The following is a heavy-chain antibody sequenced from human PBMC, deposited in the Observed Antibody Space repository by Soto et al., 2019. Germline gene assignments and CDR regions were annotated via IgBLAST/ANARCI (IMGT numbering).Heavy chain of an antibody. Sequence: GGSMRVSCAASGFTFSSYAMSWVRQAPGKGLEWVSAISGSGGSTYYADSVKGRFTISRDNSKNTLYLQMNSLRAEDTAVYYCAKDSFVVVVAALLDYWGQGTLVTVSS. J-gene: IGHJ4*02. V-gene: IGHV3-23*01. D-gene: IGHD2-15*01. CDR2: ISGSGGST. CDR3: AKDSFVVVVAALLDY. CDR1: GFTFSSYA.